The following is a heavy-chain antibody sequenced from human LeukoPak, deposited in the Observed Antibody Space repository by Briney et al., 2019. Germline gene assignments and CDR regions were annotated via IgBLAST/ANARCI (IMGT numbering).Heavy chain of an antibody. Sequence: GGSLRLSCSASGFTVSSNYMSWVRQAPGQGLEWVSIFYSGGSTYYADSVKDRFTISRDNSKNTLYLQMNSLRAEDTAVYYCAKGNSIGTMIGSDDYWGQGTLVTVSS. CDR2: FYSGGST. D-gene: IGHD3-22*01. V-gene: IGHV3-66*01. CDR3: AKGNSIGTMIGSDDY. J-gene: IGHJ4*02. CDR1: GFTVSSNY.